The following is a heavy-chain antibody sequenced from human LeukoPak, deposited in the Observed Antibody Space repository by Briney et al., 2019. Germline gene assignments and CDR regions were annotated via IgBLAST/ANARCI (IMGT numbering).Heavy chain of an antibody. D-gene: IGHD3-10*01. CDR2: ISPGGGPT. CDR1: GFPFSSHG. Sequence: GGSLRLSCAGSGFPFSSHGMNWVRQAPGKGLEWVSGISPGGGPTYYADSVKGRFTISRDNAKNSLYLQMNSLRAGDTAVYYCARRLGLGFGEYSNNWFDPWGQGTLVTVSS. V-gene: IGHV3-23*01. J-gene: IGHJ5*02. CDR3: ARRLGLGFGEYSNNWFDP.